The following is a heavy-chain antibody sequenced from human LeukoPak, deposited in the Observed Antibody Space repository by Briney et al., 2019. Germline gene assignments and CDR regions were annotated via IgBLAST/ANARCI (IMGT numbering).Heavy chain of an antibody. CDR2: ITSGSGRTT. D-gene: IGHD1-26*01. V-gene: IGHV3-11*01. Sequence: PGGSLRVSCAASGFTSSDYYVSWIRQAPGKGLEWVSYITSGSGRTTYYADSVKGRFTISRDNAKNSLYLQMSSLGAEDTAVYYCARGWEPYYFDYWGQGTLVTVSS. CDR1: GFTSSDYY. CDR3: ARGWEPYYFDY. J-gene: IGHJ4*02.